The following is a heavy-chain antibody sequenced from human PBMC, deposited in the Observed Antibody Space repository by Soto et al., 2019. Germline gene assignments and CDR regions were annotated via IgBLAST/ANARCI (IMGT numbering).Heavy chain of an antibody. Sequence: GGSLRLSCAASGSTFSGSAMHWVRQASGKGLEWVGLIRSKANSYATAYAASVKGRFTISRDDSKNTAYLQMNSLKTEDTAVYYCTRHRLPYGMDVWGQGTTVTVSS. CDR1: GSTFSGSA. J-gene: IGHJ6*02. V-gene: IGHV3-73*01. CDR3: TRHRLPYGMDV. D-gene: IGHD6-6*01. CDR2: IRSKANSYAT.